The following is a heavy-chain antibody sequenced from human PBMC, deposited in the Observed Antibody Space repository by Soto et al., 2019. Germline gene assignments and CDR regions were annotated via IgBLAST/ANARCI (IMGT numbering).Heavy chain of an antibody. Sequence: SETLSLTCTVSGGSISSSSYYWGWIRQPPGKGLEWIGSIYYSGSTYYNPSLKSRVTISVDTSKNQFSLKLSSVTAADTAVYYCARLGMFDPWGQGTLVTVFS. V-gene: IGHV4-39*01. J-gene: IGHJ5*02. CDR3: ARLGMFDP. CDR2: IYYSGST. D-gene: IGHD1-20*01. CDR1: GGSISSSSYY.